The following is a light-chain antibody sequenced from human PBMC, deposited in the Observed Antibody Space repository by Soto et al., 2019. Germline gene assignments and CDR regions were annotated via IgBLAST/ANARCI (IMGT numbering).Light chain of an antibody. V-gene: IGKV3-11*01. CDR3: QQYGSSPDLIT. J-gene: IGKJ3*01. Sequence: EVVLTQSPDTLSLSPGERATLSCRASQSVSSFLAWYQQKPGQAPRLLIYDASNRATGIPARFSGSGSGTDFTLTISSLEPEDFAVYYCQQYGSSPDLITFGPGTKVDIK. CDR2: DAS. CDR1: QSVSSF.